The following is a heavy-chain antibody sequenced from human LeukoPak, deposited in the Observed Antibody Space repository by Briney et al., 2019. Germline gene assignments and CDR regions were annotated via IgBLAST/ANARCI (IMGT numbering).Heavy chain of an antibody. CDR1: GFTFRFYS. CDR3: AREDTSVAFYI. J-gene: IGHJ3*02. V-gene: IGHV3-48*04. Sequence: GGSLRLSCVASGFTFRFYSMSWVRQAPGKGLEWVSYISSSDNTIHYADSVKGRFTISRDNAKNSLYLQMNSLRVEDTAVYYCAREDTSVAFYIWGQGTTVTV. D-gene: IGHD5/OR15-5a*01. CDR2: ISSSDNTI.